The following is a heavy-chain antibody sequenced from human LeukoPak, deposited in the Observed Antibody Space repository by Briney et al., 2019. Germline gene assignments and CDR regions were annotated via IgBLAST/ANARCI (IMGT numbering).Heavy chain of an antibody. CDR2: ISSSSSYI. D-gene: IGHD1-26*01. V-gene: IGHV3-21*01. Sequence: GGSLRLSCAASGFTFSSYSMNWVRQAPGKGLEWVSSISSSSSYIYYVDSVKGRFTISRDNAKNSLYLQMNSLRAEDTAVYYCARRSSGSYQTDAFDIWGQGTMVTVSS. CDR1: GFTFSSYS. CDR3: ARRSSGSYQTDAFDI. J-gene: IGHJ3*02.